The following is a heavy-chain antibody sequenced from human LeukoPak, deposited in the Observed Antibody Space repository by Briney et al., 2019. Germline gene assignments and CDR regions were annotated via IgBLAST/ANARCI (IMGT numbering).Heavy chain of an antibody. V-gene: IGHV4-31*03. CDR2: IYYSGST. Sequence: SETLSLTCTVSGGSISSGGYYWSWIRQHPGKGLEWIGYIYYSGSTYYNPSLKSRVTISIDTSKNQFSLKLSSVTAADTAVYYRARARKDRGSNDYWGQGTLVTVSS. CDR3: ARARKDRGSNDY. J-gene: IGHJ4*02. CDR1: GGSISSGGYY.